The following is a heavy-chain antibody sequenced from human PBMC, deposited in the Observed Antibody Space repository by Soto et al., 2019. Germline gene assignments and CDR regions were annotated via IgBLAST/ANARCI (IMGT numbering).Heavy chain of an antibody. D-gene: IGHD5-12*01. CDR3: AKGSGYDFDYYYGMDV. Sequence: GGSLRLSCAASGFTFSSYAMSWVRQAPGKGLEWVSAISGSGGSTYYADSVKGRFTISRDNSKNTLYLQMNSLRAEDTAVYYCAKGSGYDFDYYYGMDVWGQGTTVTVSS. J-gene: IGHJ6*02. CDR2: ISGSGGST. CDR1: GFTFSSYA. V-gene: IGHV3-23*01.